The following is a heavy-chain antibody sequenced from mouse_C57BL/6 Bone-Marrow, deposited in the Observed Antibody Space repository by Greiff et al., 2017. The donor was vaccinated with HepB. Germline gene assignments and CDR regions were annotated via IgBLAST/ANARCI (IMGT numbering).Heavy chain of an antibody. CDR1: GYTFTSYW. Sequence: QVQLQQPGAELVKPGASVKLSCKASGYTFTSYWMHWVKQRPGRGLEWIGRIDPNSGGTKYNEKFKSKATLTVDKPSSTAYMQLSSLTSEDSAVYYCASGKLEYGNGGYYFDYWGQGTTLTVSS. V-gene: IGHV1-72*01. CDR3: ASGKLEYGNGGYYFDY. CDR2: IDPNSGGT. D-gene: IGHD2-1*01. J-gene: IGHJ2*01.